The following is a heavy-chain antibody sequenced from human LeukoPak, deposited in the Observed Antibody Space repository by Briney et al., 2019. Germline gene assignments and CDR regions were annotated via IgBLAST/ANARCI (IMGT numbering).Heavy chain of an antibody. CDR1: GGSISSYY. Sequence: SETLSLTCTVSGGSISSYYWSWIRQPPGKGLEWIGYIYYSGSTNYNPSLKSRVTISVDTSKNQFSLKLSSVTAADTAVYYCARGQLLGYCTNGVCYTVDYWGQGTLVTVSS. D-gene: IGHD2-8*01. V-gene: IGHV4-59*12. CDR3: ARGQLLGYCTNGVCYTVDY. J-gene: IGHJ4*02. CDR2: IYYSGST.